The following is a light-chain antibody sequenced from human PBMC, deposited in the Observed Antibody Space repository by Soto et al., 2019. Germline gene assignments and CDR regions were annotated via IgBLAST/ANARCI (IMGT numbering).Light chain of an antibody. Sequence: EVVLTQSPATLSLSPGERATLSCRASQSVTSYLAWYQQKPGQAPRLLIYDASIRATGIPARFSGSGSGTDFTLTISSLEPEDFAVYYCQQRSNWPSFTFGPETKVDIK. CDR2: DAS. J-gene: IGKJ3*01. V-gene: IGKV3-11*01. CDR3: QQRSNWPSFT. CDR1: QSVTSY.